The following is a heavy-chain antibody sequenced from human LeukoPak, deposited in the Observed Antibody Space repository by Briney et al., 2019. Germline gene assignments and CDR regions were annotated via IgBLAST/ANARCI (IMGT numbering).Heavy chain of an antibody. Sequence: GESLKISCKGSGYSFTSYWIGWVRQMPGKGLEWMGIIYPGDSDTRYSPSFQGQVTISADKAITTAFLQWSSLKASDTAMYFCARVLRDCGSTSCYGTYYFDYWGQGTLVTVSS. D-gene: IGHD2-2*01. J-gene: IGHJ4*02. CDR1: GYSFTSYW. CDR3: ARVLRDCGSTSCYGTYYFDY. V-gene: IGHV5-51*01. CDR2: IYPGDSDT.